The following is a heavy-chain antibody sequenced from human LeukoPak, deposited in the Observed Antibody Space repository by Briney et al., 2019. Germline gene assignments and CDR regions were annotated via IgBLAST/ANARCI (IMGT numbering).Heavy chain of an antibody. V-gene: IGHV1-3*03. J-gene: IGHJ4*02. D-gene: IGHD5-18*01. CDR2: INAGNGNT. Sequence: ASVKVSCKASGGTFSSYAISWVRQAPGQRLEWMGWINAGNGNTKYSQEFQGGVTITRDTSASTAYMELSSLRSEDMAVYYCARDTAMVISFDYWGQGTLVTVSS. CDR3: ARDTAMVISFDY. CDR1: GGTFSSYA.